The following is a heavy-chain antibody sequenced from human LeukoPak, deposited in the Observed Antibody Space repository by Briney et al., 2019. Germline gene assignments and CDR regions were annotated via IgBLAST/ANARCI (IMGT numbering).Heavy chain of an antibody. D-gene: IGHD2-2*01. CDR3: ASLYCSSTSCYLFH. J-gene: IGHJ4*02. V-gene: IGHV4-59*08. CDR2: IYYSGST. CDR1: GGSISSYY. Sequence: SETLSLTCTVSGGSISSYYWSWIRQTPGKGVEWIGYIYYSGSTNYNPSLKSRVNISVDTSKNQFSLKLSSVTAADTALYYCASLYCSSTSCYLFHWGQGTLVTVSS.